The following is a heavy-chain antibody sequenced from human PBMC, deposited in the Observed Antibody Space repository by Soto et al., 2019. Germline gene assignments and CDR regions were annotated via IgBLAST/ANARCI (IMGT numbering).Heavy chain of an antibody. D-gene: IGHD3-10*01. CDR2: INAGNGDT. J-gene: IGHJ4*02. Sequence: QVQLVQPGAELKKPGASVKVSCKASGYSFTNYGLHWVRQAPGHRLEWMGWINAGNGDTKYSQRFQGRLSFSRDTSASTAYMELSSLRSEDTSMYYCAIPVSAYGWGVDYWGQGTLVTVSS. CDR1: GYSFTNYG. CDR3: AIPVSAYGWGVDY. V-gene: IGHV1-3*01.